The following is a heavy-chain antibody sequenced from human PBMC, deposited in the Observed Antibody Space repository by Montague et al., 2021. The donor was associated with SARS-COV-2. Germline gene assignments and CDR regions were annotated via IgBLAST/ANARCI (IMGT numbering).Heavy chain of an antibody. CDR1: GGSISSSNW. V-gene: IGHV4-4*02. CDR3: ARCSILGAHRF. J-gene: IGHJ4*02. D-gene: IGHD3-16*01. CDR2: IYHSGNT. Sequence: SETLSLTCAVSGGSISSSNWWSWVRQPPGKGLEWIGEIYHSGNTNYNPSLQSRFTISVDKSKNQFSLRLSSVTAADTAVYYCARCSILGAHRFWGQGTLVTVSS.